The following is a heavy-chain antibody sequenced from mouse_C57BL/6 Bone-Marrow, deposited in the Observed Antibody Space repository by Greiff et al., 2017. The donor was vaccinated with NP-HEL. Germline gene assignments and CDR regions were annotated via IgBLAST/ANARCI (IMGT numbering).Heavy chain of an antibody. CDR2: ISSGSSTI. V-gene: IGHV5-17*01. J-gene: IGHJ4*01. CDR3: AMVTTGYYYAMDY. CDR1: GFTFSDYG. D-gene: IGHD2-2*01. Sequence: EVMLVESGGGLVKPGGSLKLSCAASGFTFSDYGMHWVRQAPEKGLEWVAYISSGSSTIYYADTVKGRFTISRDNAKNTLFLQRTSLRSEDTAMYYCAMVTTGYYYAMDYWGQGTSVTVSS.